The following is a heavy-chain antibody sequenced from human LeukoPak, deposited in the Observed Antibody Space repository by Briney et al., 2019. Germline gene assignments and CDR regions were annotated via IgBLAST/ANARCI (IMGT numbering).Heavy chain of an antibody. CDR3: ARGPVRGQLVRAFVADAFDI. Sequence: PGGSLRLSCAASGFTFSSYAMHWVRQAPGKGLEYVSAISSNGGSTYYANSVKGRFTISRDNSKNTLYLQMGSLRAEDMAVYYCARGPVRGQLVRAFVADAFDIWGQGTVVTVSS. V-gene: IGHV3-64*01. D-gene: IGHD6-6*01. CDR2: ISSNGGST. J-gene: IGHJ3*02. CDR1: GFTFSSYA.